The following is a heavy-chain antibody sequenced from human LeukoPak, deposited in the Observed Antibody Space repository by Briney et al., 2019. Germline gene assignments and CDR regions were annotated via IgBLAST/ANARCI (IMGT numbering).Heavy chain of an antibody. CDR1: GYTFTSYG. J-gene: IGHJ4*02. V-gene: IGHV1-18*01. Sequence: ASVKVSCKASGYTFTSYGISWVRQAPGQGLEWMGWISAYNGNTNYAQKFQGRVTMTRDTSTSTVYMELSSLRSEDTAVYYCARVSGPGEYWGQGTLVTVSS. D-gene: IGHD3-10*01. CDR2: ISAYNGNT. CDR3: ARVSGPGEY.